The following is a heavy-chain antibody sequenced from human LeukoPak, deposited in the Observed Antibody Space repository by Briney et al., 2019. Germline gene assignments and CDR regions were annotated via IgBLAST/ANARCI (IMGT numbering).Heavy chain of an antibody. CDR2: ILYGGSNK. J-gene: IGHJ4*02. CDR3: ARAGVDYYGSGSYYVPFDY. D-gene: IGHD3-10*01. CDR1: GFTFSSYA. V-gene: IGHV3-30*04. Sequence: GGSLRLSCAASGFTFSSYAMHGVRQAPGKGLEWVAVILYGGSNKYYADSVKGRFTISRDNSKNTLYLQMNSLRAEDTAVYYCARAGVDYYGSGSYYVPFDYWGQGTLVTDSS.